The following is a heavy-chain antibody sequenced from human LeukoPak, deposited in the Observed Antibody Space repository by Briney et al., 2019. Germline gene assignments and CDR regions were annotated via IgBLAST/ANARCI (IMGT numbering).Heavy chain of an antibody. J-gene: IGHJ4*02. Sequence: ASVKVSCKASGYTFTGYYMHWVRQAPGQGLEWMGWINPNSGSTNYAQNFQGRVTMTRDTSISTAYMQLSRLRSDDTAVYYCARTSDFDYWGQGTLVTVSS. V-gene: IGHV1-2*02. CDR3: ARTSDFDY. CDR2: INPNSGST. CDR1: GYTFTGYY.